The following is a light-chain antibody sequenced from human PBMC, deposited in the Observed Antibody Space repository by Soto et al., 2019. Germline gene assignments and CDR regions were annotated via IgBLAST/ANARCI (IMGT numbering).Light chain of an antibody. V-gene: IGKV1-5*03. CDR1: QTISSW. Sequence: DIQMTQSPSTLSGSVGDRVTITCRASQTISSWLAWYQQKPGKAPKLLIYKASTLKSGVPSRFSGSGSGTEFTLTISSLQPDDFATYYCQHHNSYSEAFGQGTKVEI. CDR3: QHHNSYSEA. J-gene: IGKJ1*01. CDR2: KAS.